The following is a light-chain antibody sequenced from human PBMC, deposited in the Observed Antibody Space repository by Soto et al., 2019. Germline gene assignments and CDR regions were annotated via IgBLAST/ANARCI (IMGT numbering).Light chain of an antibody. V-gene: IGLV2-14*01. J-gene: IGLJ3*02. CDR3: SSYTTSGTPV. Sequence: QSALTQPASVSGSPGQTITISCTGTSSDVGGYNYLSWYQQHPGKAPKVMIYEVSNRPSGASNRFSGSKSGNTASLTISGLQAEDEADYFCSSYTTSGTPVFGGGTQLTVL. CDR2: EVS. CDR1: SSDVGGYNY.